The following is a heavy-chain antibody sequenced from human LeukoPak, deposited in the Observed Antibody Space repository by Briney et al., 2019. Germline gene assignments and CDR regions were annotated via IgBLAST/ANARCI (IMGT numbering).Heavy chain of an antibody. CDR2: IYYSGST. CDR3: ARHMVYDYVWGSYRSYYFDY. V-gene: IGHV4-39*01. D-gene: IGHD3-16*02. CDR1: GGSISRSSYY. J-gene: IGHJ4*02. Sequence: SETLSLTCTVSGGSISRSSYYWGWIRQPPGKGLEWIGSIYYSGSTYYNPSLKSRVTISVDTSKNQFSLKLSSVTAADTAVYYCARHMVYDYVWGSYRSYYFDYWGQGTLVTVSS.